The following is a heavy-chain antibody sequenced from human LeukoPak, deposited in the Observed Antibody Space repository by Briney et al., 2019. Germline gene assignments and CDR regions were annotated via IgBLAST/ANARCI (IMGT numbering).Heavy chain of an antibody. CDR3: ARNYWELSSYYYYYMDV. J-gene: IGHJ6*03. V-gene: IGHV4-59*01. Sequence: SETLSLTCTVSGGSISSYYWSWIRQPPGKGLGWIGYIYYSGSTNYNPSLKSRVTISVDTSKNQFSLKLSSVTAADTAVYYCARNYWELSSYYYYYMDVWGKGTTVTISS. CDR2: IYYSGST. CDR1: GGSISSYY. D-gene: IGHD1-26*01.